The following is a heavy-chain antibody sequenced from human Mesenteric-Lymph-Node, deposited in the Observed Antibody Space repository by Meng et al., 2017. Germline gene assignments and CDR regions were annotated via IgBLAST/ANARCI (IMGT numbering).Heavy chain of an antibody. Sequence: SETLSLTCTVSGYSISSGYYWGWIRQPPGKGLEWIGSIYHSGSTYYNPSLKSRVTISVDTSKNQFSLKLSSVTAADTAVYYCARDFSTMSYFQHWGQGTRVTVSS. J-gene: IGHJ1*01. CDR3: ARDFSTMSYFQH. D-gene: IGHD2/OR15-2a*01. CDR2: IYHSGST. V-gene: IGHV4-38-2*02. CDR1: GYSISSGYY.